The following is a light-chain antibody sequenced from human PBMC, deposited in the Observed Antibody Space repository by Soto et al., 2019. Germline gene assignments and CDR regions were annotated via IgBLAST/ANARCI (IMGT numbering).Light chain of an antibody. V-gene: IGKV1-39*01. Sequence: DIQLTQSPSSLSASVGDRVTITCRASQSMSDSLNWYQQKSGQAPKLLIYSASNLESGVPSRFSGGGSGTAFTLTISSLQPEDFGTYFCQQSYSNLYTFGQGTTLEIK. J-gene: IGKJ2*01. CDR2: SAS. CDR1: QSMSDS. CDR3: QQSYSNLYT.